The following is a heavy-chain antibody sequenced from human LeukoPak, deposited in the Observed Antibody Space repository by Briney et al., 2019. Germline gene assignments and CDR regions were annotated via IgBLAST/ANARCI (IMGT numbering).Heavy chain of an antibody. J-gene: IGHJ5*02. CDR1: GFTFSSYW. V-gene: IGHV3-74*01. CDR3: AREWRYCSGGSCYSEMAP. D-gene: IGHD2-15*01. CDR2: INSDGSST. Sequence: GGSLRLSCAASGFTFSSYWMHWVRQAPGKGLVWVSRINSDGSSTSYADSVKGQFTISRDNAKNTLYLQMNSLRAEDTAVYYCAREWRYCSGGSCYSEMAPWGQGTLVTVSS.